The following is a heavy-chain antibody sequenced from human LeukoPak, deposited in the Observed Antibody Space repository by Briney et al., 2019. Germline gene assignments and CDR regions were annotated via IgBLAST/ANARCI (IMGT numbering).Heavy chain of an antibody. V-gene: IGHV1-8*01. CDR2: MNPNSGNT. J-gene: IGHJ4*02. Sequence: ASVKVSCKASGYTFTSYDINWVRQATGQGLEWMGWMNPNSGNTGYAQKFQGRVTMTRNTSISTAYMELSSLRPEDTAVYYCARDIVGATPDDYWGQGTLVTVSS. CDR1: GYTFTSYD. CDR3: ARDIVGATPDDY. D-gene: IGHD1-26*01.